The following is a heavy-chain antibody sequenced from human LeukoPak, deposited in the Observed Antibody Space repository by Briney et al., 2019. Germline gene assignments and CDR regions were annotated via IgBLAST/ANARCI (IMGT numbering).Heavy chain of an antibody. CDR3: AKAGIAVAAALDY. J-gene: IGHJ4*02. Sequence: GGSLRLSCAASGFTFSSYAMSWVRQAPGKGLEWVSTISGSGGSTYYADSVKGRFTISRDDSKNTLYLQMNSLRAEDTAVYYCAKAGIAVAAALDYWGQGTLVTVSS. CDR2: ISGSGGST. V-gene: IGHV3-23*01. D-gene: IGHD6-19*01. CDR1: GFTFSSYA.